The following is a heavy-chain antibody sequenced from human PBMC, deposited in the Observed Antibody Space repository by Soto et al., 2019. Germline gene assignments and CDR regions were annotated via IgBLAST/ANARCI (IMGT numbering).Heavy chain of an antibody. CDR1: GFTFSSYG. Sequence: PGGSLRLSCAASGFTFSSYGMHWVRQAPGKGLEWVAVISYDGSNKYYADSVKGRFTISRDNSKNTLYLQMNSLRAEDTALYYCAKDLLTSSSLEGGDYWGQGTLVTVSS. D-gene: IGHD6-13*01. V-gene: IGHV3-30*18. CDR3: AKDLLTSSSLEGGDY. CDR2: ISYDGSNK. J-gene: IGHJ4*02.